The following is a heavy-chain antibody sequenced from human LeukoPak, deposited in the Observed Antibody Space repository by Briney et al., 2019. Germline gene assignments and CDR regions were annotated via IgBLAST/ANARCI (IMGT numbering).Heavy chain of an antibody. CDR2: IYHSGST. D-gene: IGHD3-10*01. CDR3: ARAGGSLFDP. Sequence: SETLSLTCTVSGGSISSSSYYWGWIRQPPGKGLEWIGSIYHSGSTNYNPSLKSRVTISVDTSKNQFSLKLSSVTAADTAVYYCARAGGSLFDPWGQGTLVTVSS. V-gene: IGHV4-39*07. CDR1: GGSISSSSYY. J-gene: IGHJ5*02.